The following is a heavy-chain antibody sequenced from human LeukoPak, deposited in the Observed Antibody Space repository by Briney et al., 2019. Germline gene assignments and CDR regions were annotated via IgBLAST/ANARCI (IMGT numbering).Heavy chain of an antibody. V-gene: IGHV4-39*07. CDR1: GGSISSSSYY. CDR3: ALPLPSTIAARRGGWFDP. CDR2: IYYRRTT. Sequence: SETLSLTCTFSGGSISSSSYYWGWIRQPPGKGLEWIGSIYYRRTTYYNLYLKSRVTLSVDTSPNPFSLKLSSVTAADTAVYYCALPLPSTIAARRGGWFDPWGQGTLVTVSS. D-gene: IGHD6-6*01. J-gene: IGHJ5*02.